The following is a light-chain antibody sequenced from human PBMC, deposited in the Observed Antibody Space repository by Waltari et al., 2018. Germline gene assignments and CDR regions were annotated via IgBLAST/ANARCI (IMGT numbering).Light chain of an antibody. CDR2: EAS. J-gene: IGLJ2*01. Sequence: QSALTQPASVSGSPGQSITISCTGSDSDVGTYHLVSWFQQHPGRAPKVPIYEASKRPSGISARFSGSESGNTASLTISGLQAEDEAHYYCCSYSHADTLIFGGGTKLTVL. V-gene: IGLV2-23*01. CDR3: CSYSHADTLI. CDR1: DSDVGTYHL.